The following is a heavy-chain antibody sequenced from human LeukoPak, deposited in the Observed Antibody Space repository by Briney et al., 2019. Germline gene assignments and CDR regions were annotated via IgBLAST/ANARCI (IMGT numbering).Heavy chain of an antibody. CDR2: IVVGSGNT. D-gene: IGHD2-8*02. V-gene: IGHV1-58*02. J-gene: IGHJ4*02. CDR1: GFTFTSSA. CDR3: ATSGGTYFVDPTGFYYFHY. Sequence: SVKVSCKASGFTFTSSAMQWVRQARGQRLEWIGWIVVGSGNTNYAQKFQERVTITRDMSTSTAYMELSSLRSEDTAVYYCATSGGTYFVDPTGFYYFHYWGQGTLVTVSS.